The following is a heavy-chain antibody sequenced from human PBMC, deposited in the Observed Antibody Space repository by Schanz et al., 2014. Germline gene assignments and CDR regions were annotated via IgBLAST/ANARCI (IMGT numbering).Heavy chain of an antibody. J-gene: IGHJ4*02. CDR3: ARIGGSVFDY. Sequence: EVHLVESGGGLVQPGGSLRLSCAASTFTFSSDWMTWVRQAPGKGLEWVANIKKDGSEKYYVDSVKGRFTISRDNSKNSLYLQMNSLRAEDTAVYYCARIGGSVFDYWAQGTLVTVSS. V-gene: IGHV3-7*03. CDR1: TFTFSSDW. CDR2: IKKDGSEK. D-gene: IGHD3-10*01.